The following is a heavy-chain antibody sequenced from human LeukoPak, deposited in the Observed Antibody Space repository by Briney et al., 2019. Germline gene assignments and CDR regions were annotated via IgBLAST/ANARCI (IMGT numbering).Heavy chain of an antibody. CDR2: INPNSGGT. D-gene: IGHD3-10*01. CDR1: GYTFTGYY. Sequence: ASVKVSCKASGYTFTGYYMHWVRQAPGQGLEWMGWINPNSGGTNYAQKFQGRVTMTRDTSISTAYMELSRLRSDDTAVYYCARDRDALWFWEHTSYYYYYMDVWGKGTTVTVSS. V-gene: IGHV1-2*02. J-gene: IGHJ6*03. CDR3: ARDRDALWFWEHTSYYYYYMDV.